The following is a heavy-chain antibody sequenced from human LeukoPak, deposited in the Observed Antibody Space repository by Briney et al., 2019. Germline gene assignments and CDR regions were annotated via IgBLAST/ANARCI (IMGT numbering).Heavy chain of an antibody. V-gene: IGHV1-3*01. J-gene: IGHJ3*02. CDR3: ARDHYGSGSYYGDAFDI. CDR1: GYTFTSYA. Sequence: AASVKVSCKASGYTFTSYAMHWVRQAPGQRLEWMGWINAGNGNTKYSQKFQGRVTITSDTSASTAYMELSSLRSEDTAVYYCARDHYGSGSYYGDAFDIWGQGTMVTVSS. CDR2: INAGNGNT. D-gene: IGHD3-10*01.